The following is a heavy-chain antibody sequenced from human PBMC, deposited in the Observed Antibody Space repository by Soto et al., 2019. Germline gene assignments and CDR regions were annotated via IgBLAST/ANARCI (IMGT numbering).Heavy chain of an antibody. CDR3: ARHGSGSYYPFDS. J-gene: IGHJ4*02. CDR1: GGSITSGDNYY. CDR2: VHYNGRT. V-gene: IGHV4-39*01. D-gene: IGHD3-10*01. Sequence: QLQLQESGPGLVQPSETLSLTCTVSGGSITSGDNYYWGWIRQPPGKGLEYIGSVHYNGRTYYNPSLKSRVTVSADTSKNQFSLKLTSVTAADTAVYYCARHGSGSYYPFDSWGQGTLVTVSS.